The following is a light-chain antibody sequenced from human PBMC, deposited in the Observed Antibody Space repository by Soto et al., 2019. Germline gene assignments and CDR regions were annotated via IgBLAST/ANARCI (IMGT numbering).Light chain of an antibody. CDR1: QSVSSSY. CDR3: QQYGSSPLT. J-gene: IGKJ3*01. Sequence: EIVLTQSPGTLSLSPGERATLSCRASQSVSSSYLAWYQQKPGQAPRLLIYDTSSMATGIPDRFSGSGCGTDFSRTISRLEPEDFAVYYCQQYGSSPLTFGPGTKVDIK. CDR2: DTS. V-gene: IGKV3-20*01.